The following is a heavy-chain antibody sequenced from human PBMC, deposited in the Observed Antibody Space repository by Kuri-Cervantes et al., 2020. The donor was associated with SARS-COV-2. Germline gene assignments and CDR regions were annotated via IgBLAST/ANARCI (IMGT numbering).Heavy chain of an antibody. CDR2: VRGKANNYAT. CDR3: TTLIDY. Sequence: GGSLRLSCAASGFTVSSNYMSWVRQVSGKGLEWVGRVRGKANNYATAYAASVKGRFTISRDDSKNMAYLQMNSLKTEDTAVYYCTTLIDYWGQGALVTVSS. V-gene: IGHV3-73*01. CDR1: GFTVSSNY. J-gene: IGHJ4*02.